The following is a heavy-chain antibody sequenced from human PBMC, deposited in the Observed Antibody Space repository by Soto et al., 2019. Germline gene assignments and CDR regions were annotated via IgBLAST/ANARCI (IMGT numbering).Heavy chain of an antibody. CDR2: IYYSGST. CDR3: ARLSPQYYYYYGMDV. J-gene: IGHJ6*02. V-gene: IGHV4-59*01. Sequence: SETLSLTCTVSGGSISSYYWSWIRQPPGKGLEWIGYIYYSGSTNYNPSLKSRLTISVDTPKNQFSLKLTSVTAADTAVYYCARLSPQYYYYYGMDVWGQGTTVTVSS. CDR1: GGSISSYY.